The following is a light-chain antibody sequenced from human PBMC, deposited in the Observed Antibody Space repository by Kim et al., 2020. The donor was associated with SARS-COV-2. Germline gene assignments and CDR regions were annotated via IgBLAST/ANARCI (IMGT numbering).Light chain of an antibody. J-gene: IGKJ4*01. V-gene: IGKV2D-29*02. CDR2: EVS. CDR3: MQSMQFPPT. CDR1: QSLLYSDGKTY. Sequence: PASISCKSSQSLLYSDGKTYLYWYLQKPGQSPQILIYEVSNRFSGVPDRFSGSGSGTYFTLKISRVEAEDVGVYYCMQSMQFPPTFGGGTKVDIK.